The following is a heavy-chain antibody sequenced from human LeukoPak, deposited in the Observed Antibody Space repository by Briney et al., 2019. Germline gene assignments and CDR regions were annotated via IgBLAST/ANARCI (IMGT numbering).Heavy chain of an antibody. D-gene: IGHD6-13*01. CDR2: IIPILGIA. J-gene: IGHJ4*02. V-gene: IGHV1-69*04. Sequence: GSSVKVSCKASGGTFSSYAISWVRQAPGQGLEWMGRIIPILGIANYAQKFQGRVTITADKSTSTAYMELSSLRSEDTAVYYCARAQQLVSLFDYWSQGTLVTVSP. CDR3: ARAQQLVSLFDY. CDR1: GGTFSSYA.